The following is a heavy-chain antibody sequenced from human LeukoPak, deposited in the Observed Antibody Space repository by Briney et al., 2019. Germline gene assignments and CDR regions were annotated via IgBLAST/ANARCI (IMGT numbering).Heavy chain of an antibody. CDR2: ISASGGST. Sequence: SGGSLRLSCAASGFTFSSYGMSWVRQAPGKGLEWVSTISASGGSTYYADSVKGRFTISRDNAKNSLYLQMNSLRAEDTAVYYCARANYGSGSYYPFDYWGQGTLVTVSS. V-gene: IGHV3-23*01. J-gene: IGHJ4*02. CDR1: GFTFSSYG. D-gene: IGHD3-10*01. CDR3: ARANYGSGSYYPFDY.